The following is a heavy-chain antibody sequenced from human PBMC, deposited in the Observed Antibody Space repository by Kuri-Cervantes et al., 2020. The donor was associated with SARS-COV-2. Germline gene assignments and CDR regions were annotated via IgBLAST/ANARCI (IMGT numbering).Heavy chain of an antibody. D-gene: IGHD6-6*01. CDR3: ASPRSVAARHPRDAFDI. CDR2: IRYDGSNK. CDR1: GFTFSSYG. V-gene: IGHV3-30*02. Sequence: GESLKISCAAFGFTFSSYGMHWVRQAPGKGLEWVAFIRYDGSNKYYADSVKGRFTISRDNSKNTLYLQMNSLRAEDTAVYYCASPRSVAARHPRDAFDIWGQGTMVTVSS. J-gene: IGHJ3*02.